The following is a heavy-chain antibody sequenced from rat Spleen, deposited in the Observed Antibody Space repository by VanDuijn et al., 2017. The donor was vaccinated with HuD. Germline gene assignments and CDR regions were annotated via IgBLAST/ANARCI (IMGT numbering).Heavy chain of an antibody. CDR2: INYDGSST. CDR1: GFTFSDYY. CDR3: VRSVFDY. Sequence: EVQLVESYGGLGQHGRSLRLSCEASGFTFSDYYMAWLRQAPTKGLEWVATINYDGSSTYYRDSVKGRFTISRDNANSILYLQMDSLRSEDTATYYCVRSVFDYWGHGVMVTVSS. J-gene: IGHJ2*01. V-gene: IGHV5-29*01.